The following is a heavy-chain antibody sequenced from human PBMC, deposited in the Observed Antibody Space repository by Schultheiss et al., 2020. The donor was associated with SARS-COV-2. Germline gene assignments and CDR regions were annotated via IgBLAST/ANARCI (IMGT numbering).Heavy chain of an antibody. Sequence: SETLSLTCAVSGYSISSGYYWSWIRQPPGKGLEWIGYIYYSGSTNYNPSLKSRVTISVDTSKNQFSLKLSSVTAADTAVYYCARRGSGIGIPFIDLWGRGTLVTVSS. CDR1: GYSISSGYY. V-gene: IGHV4-61*01. CDR3: ARRGSGIGIPFIDL. J-gene: IGHJ2*01. D-gene: IGHD2-21*01. CDR2: IYYSGST.